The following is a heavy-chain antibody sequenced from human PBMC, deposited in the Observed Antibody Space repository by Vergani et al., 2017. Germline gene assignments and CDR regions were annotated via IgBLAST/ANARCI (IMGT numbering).Heavy chain of an antibody. J-gene: IGHJ4*02. V-gene: IGHV3-49*05. Sequence: EVQLVESGGGLVKPGRSLRLSCTASGFTFGDYAMSWFRQAPGKGLEWVGFIRSKAYGGTTEYAASVKGRFTISRDDSKSIAYLQMNSLKTEETAVYYCTRDSLYCGGDCYTDYWGQGTLVTVSS. CDR3: TRDSLYCGGDCYTDY. D-gene: IGHD2-21*01. CDR1: GFTFGDYA. CDR2: IRSKAYGGTT.